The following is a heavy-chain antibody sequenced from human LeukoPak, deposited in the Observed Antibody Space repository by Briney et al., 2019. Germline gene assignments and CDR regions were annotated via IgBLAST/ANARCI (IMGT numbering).Heavy chain of an antibody. CDR3: ARDAKMATIKDGYYYYYYMDV. D-gene: IGHD5-24*01. Sequence: PGGSLRLSCAASGFTFSSYAMHWVRQAPGKGLEYVSAISSNGGSTYYANSVKGRFTISRDNSKNTLYLQMGSLRAEDMAVYYCARDAKMATIKDGYYYYYYMDVWGKGTTVTVSS. CDR1: GFTFSSYA. V-gene: IGHV3-64*01. CDR2: ISSNGGST. J-gene: IGHJ6*03.